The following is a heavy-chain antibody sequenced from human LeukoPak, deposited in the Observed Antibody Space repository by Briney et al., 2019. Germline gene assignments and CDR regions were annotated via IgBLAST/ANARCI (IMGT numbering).Heavy chain of an antibody. D-gene: IGHD6-19*01. CDR1: GFTVSSNY. CDR3: ARDSADSGWLDY. CDR2: IYSGGST. Sequence: PGGSLRLSCAASGFTVSSNYMSWVRQAPGKGLEWVSVIYSGGSTYYADSVKGRFTISRDNVKNSLHLQMNNLRAEDTAVYYCARDSADSGWLDYWGQGTLVTVSS. J-gene: IGHJ4*02. V-gene: IGHV3-66*01.